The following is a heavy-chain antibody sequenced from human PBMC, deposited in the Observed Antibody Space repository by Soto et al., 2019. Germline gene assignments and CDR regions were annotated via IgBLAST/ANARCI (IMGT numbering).Heavy chain of an antibody. CDR2: IHYSGTT. CDR3: ARGSVGLREPIDPFGL. V-gene: IGHV4-31*03. J-gene: IGHJ3*01. Sequence: PSETLSLTCTVSGGSVRSGGYYWGWVRQHPGKGLEWIGYIHYSGTTHNTPSLRSRPSISLDTSQNTFSLTLTSMTVADSAIYYRARGSVGLREPIDPFGLWGPGRKVTVSS. D-gene: IGHD4-17*01. CDR1: GGSVRSGGYY.